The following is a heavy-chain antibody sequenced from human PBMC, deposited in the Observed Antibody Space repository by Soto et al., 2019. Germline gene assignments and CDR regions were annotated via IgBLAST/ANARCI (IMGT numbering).Heavy chain of an antibody. V-gene: IGHV3-21*02. CDR2: IGSSDIYT. CDR3: ARDQVGMDV. Sequence: EVQLVESRGGLVKPGGSLRLSCAGSGFTFSSYKINWVRQAPGKGLEWVSSIGSSDIYTYYADSLKGRLIISRDNANNSVYLQINSLRAEDTAVYYCARDQVGMDVWGQGTPVTVSS. CDR1: GFTFSSYK. J-gene: IGHJ6*02.